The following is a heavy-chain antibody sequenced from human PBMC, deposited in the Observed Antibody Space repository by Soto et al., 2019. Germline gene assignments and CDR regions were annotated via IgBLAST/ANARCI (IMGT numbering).Heavy chain of an antibody. D-gene: IGHD2-15*01. CDR1: GGTFSSYA. Sequence: ASVKVSCKASGGTFSSYAISWVRQAPGQGLEWMGGIIPIFGTANYAQKFQGRVTITADESTSTAYMELSSLRSEDTAVYYCARDNCSGGSCWGFYYYYYGMDVWGQGTTVTVSS. V-gene: IGHV1-69*13. CDR2: IIPIFGTA. CDR3: ARDNCSGGSCWGFYYYYYGMDV. J-gene: IGHJ6*02.